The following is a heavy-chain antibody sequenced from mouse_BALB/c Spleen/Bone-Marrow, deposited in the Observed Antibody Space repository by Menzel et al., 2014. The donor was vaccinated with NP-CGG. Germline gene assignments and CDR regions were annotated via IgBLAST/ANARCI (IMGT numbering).Heavy chain of an antibody. D-gene: IGHD2-4*01. CDR2: ISNGGGST. J-gene: IGHJ3*01. CDR3: TREDYGAY. CDR1: GFTFTSYT. V-gene: IGHV5-12-2*01. Sequence: EVQGVESGGGLVQPGGSLKLSCAASGFTFTSYTMSWVRQTPEKRLEWVAYISNGGGSTYYPDTVKGRFTISRDNAKNTLYLQKSSLKSEDTAIYYCTREDYGAYWGQGTLVTVSA.